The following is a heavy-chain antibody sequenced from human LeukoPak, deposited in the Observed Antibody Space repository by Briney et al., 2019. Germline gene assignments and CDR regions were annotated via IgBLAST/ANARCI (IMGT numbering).Heavy chain of an antibody. CDR2: ISGSGGST. V-gene: IGHV3-23*01. Sequence: GGSLRLSCAASGFTFSSYAMNWGRQAPGKGLEWVSAISGSGGSTYYADSVKGRFTISRDNSKNTLYLQMNSLRADDTAVYYCAKGQWELTYFDYWGQGTLVTVSS. CDR3: AKGQWELTYFDY. CDR1: GFTFSSYA. D-gene: IGHD1-26*01. J-gene: IGHJ4*02.